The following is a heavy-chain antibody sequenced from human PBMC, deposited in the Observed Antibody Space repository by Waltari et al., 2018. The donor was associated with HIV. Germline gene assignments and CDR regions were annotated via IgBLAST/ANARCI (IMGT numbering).Heavy chain of an antibody. CDR3: AREPFYGSGSYYNDAFDV. D-gene: IGHD3-10*01. CDR1: SGSITSHY. CDR2: ISNSGIT. V-gene: IGHV4-59*11. J-gene: IGHJ3*01. Sequence: QLQLQESGPGLVKPSETLSLTCTVSSGSITSHYWACIRQSPGKGLEWIGHISNSGITKYNPSLKSRITISVDTSESQFSLKLTSVTAADTAIYYCAREPFYGSGSYYNDAFDVWGQGTQVTVS.